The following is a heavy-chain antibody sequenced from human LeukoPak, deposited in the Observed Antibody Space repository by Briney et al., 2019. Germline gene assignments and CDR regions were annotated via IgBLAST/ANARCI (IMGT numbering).Heavy chain of an antibody. CDR1: GYTFTGYY. V-gene: IGHV1-2*02. Sequence: ASVKVSCKASGYTFTGYYMHWVRQAPGQGLEWMGWINPNSGGTNYAQKFQGRVTMTRDTSISTAYMELSRLGPDDTAVYYCARELLKSSLQYYYGSGSSGYWGQGTLVTVSS. CDR2: INPNSGGT. CDR3: ARELLKSSLQYYYGSGSSGY. J-gene: IGHJ4*02. D-gene: IGHD3-10*01.